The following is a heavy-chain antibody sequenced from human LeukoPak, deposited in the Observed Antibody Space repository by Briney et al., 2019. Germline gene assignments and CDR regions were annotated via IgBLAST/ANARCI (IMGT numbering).Heavy chain of an antibody. CDR1: GFTFSSYW. Sequence: GGSLRLSCEASGFTFSSYWMHWVRQAPGKGLVWVSRINTDGRSTNYADSVKGRFTISRDNAKNSLYLQMNSLRAEDTAVYYCARADSSIAARLSRSSIFNYYYYMDVWGKGTTVTVSS. D-gene: IGHD6-6*01. J-gene: IGHJ6*03. CDR2: INTDGRST. CDR3: ARADSSIAARLSRSSIFNYYYYMDV. V-gene: IGHV3-74*01.